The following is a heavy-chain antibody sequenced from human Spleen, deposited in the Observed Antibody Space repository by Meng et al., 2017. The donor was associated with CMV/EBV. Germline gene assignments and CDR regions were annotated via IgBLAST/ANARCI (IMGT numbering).Heavy chain of an antibody. CDR3: AKDSPMAP. D-gene: IGHD5-24*01. Sequence: LRLSCAASGFTFSNYGMHWVRQAPGKGLEWVAVILYDGSNEYYADSVKGRFTISRDNSKNTLYLQMNGLTAEDTAVYYCAKDSPMAPWGQGTLVTVSS. V-gene: IGHV3-30*18. CDR2: ILYDGSNE. CDR1: GFTFSNYG. J-gene: IGHJ5*02.